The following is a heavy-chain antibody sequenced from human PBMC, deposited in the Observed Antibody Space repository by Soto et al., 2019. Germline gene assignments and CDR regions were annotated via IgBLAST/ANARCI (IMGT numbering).Heavy chain of an antibody. CDR2: IYYRGST. D-gene: IGHD3-3*01. J-gene: IGHJ6*02. CDR3: ARLHLDFGVDIDYMDV. Sequence: EPLPLACTVSGGSISSYDWSWIGQPPGKGLDWIGYIYYRGSTNYNPSLNSRVTISVDTSKNQFSLKLSSVTAADTAVYYCARLHLDFGVDIDYMDVWAQVTTVTVS. CDR1: GGSISSYD. V-gene: IGHV4-59*01.